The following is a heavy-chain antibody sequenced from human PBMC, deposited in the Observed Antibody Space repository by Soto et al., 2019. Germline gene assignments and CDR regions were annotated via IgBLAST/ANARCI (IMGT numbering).Heavy chain of an antibody. CDR2: IIPIFGTA. CDR1: GFTFTSSA. D-gene: IGHD3-3*01. Sequence: SVKVSCKASGFTFTSSAMQWVRQARGQRLEWLGCIIPIFGTANYAQKFQGRVTITADESTSTAYMELSSLRSEDTAVYYCARDQGGRYDFWSGYPGPDYWGQGTLVTVSS. V-gene: IGHV1-69*13. CDR3: ARDQGGRYDFWSGYPGPDY. J-gene: IGHJ4*02.